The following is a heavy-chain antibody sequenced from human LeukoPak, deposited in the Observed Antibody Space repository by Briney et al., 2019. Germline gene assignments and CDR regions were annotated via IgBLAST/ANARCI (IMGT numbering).Heavy chain of an antibody. CDR3: AGGRALYDILTLGY. D-gene: IGHD3-9*01. V-gene: IGHV3-74*01. J-gene: IGHJ4*02. CDR2: INSDGSST. CDR1: GFTFSSYR. Sequence: GGSLRLSCAASGFTFSSYRMHWVRQAPGKGLVWVSRINSDGSSTSYADSVKGRFTISRDNAKNTLYLQMNSLRAEDTAVYYCAGGRALYDILTLGYWGQGTLVTVSS.